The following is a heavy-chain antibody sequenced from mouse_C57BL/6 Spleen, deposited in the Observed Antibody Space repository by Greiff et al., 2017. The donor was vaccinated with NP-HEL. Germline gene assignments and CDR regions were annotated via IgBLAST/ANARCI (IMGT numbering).Heavy chain of an antibody. D-gene: IGHD1-1*01. J-gene: IGHJ2*01. CDR1: GYAFSSYW. Sequence: VQGVESGAELVKPGASVKISCKASGYAFSSYWMNWVKQRPGKGLEWIGQIYPGDGDTNYNGKFKGKATLTADKSSSTAYMQLSSLTSEDSAVYFCAREGVVAPYYFDYWGQGTTLTVSS. CDR2: IYPGDGDT. V-gene: IGHV1-80*01. CDR3: AREGVVAPYYFDY.